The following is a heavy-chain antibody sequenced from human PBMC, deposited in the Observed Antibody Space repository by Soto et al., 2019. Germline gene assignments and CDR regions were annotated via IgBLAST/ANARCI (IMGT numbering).Heavy chain of an antibody. CDR1: GFTFDDYA. D-gene: IGHD1-7*01. CDR3: AKGAANHWNSEAFDY. J-gene: IGHJ4*02. CDR2: ISWNSGSI. V-gene: IGHV3-9*01. Sequence: ESGGGLVQPGRSLRLSCAASGFTFDDYAMHWVRQAPGKGLEWVSGISWNSGSIGYADSVKGRFTISRDNAKNSLYLQMNSLRAEDTALYYCAKGAANHWNSEAFDYWGQGTLVTVSS.